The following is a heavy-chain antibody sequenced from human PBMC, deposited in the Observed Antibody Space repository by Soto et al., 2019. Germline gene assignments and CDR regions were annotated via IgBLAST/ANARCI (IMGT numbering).Heavy chain of an antibody. CDR2: ISGSGGST. V-gene: IGHV3-23*01. CDR3: AKDRYTQLVEYYFDY. Sequence: PGGSLRLSCGASGFTFSSYAMSWVRQAPGKGLEWVSAISGSGGSTYYADSVKGRFTISRDNSKNTLYLQMNSLRTEDTAVYYCAKDRYTQLVEYYFDYWGQGTLVTVSS. CDR1: GFTFSSYA. D-gene: IGHD6-13*01. J-gene: IGHJ4*02.